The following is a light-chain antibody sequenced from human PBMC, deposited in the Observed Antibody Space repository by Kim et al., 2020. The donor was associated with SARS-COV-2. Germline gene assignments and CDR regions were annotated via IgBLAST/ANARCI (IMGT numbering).Light chain of an antibody. CDR2: GKY. V-gene: IGLV3-19*01. Sequence: SSELTQDPAVSVALGQTVRLTCQGDSLRNYYATWYQQRPGQAPTLVLYGKYDRPSGIPDRFSGSASGNTASLTFTGAQAEDEGDYYCSSRDSTGDHVVFG. J-gene: IGLJ3*02. CDR3: SSRDSTGDHVV. CDR1: SLRNYY.